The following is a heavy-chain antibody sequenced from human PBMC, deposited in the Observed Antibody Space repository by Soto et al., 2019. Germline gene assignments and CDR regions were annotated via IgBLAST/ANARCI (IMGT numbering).Heavy chain of an antibody. J-gene: IGHJ5*02. Sequence: SETLSLTCTVSCGSISSSSYYWGWIRQPPGKGLEWIGSIYYSGSTYYNPSLKSRVTISVDTSKNQFSLKLSSVTAADTAVYYCARYGDIAPSSWFDPWGQGTLVTVSS. CDR3: ARYGDIAPSSWFDP. CDR2: IYYSGST. D-gene: IGHD2-15*01. V-gene: IGHV4-39*01. CDR1: CGSISSSSYY.